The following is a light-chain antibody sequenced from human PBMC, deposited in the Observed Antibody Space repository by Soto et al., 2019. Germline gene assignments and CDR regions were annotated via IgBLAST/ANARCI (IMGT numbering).Light chain of an antibody. V-gene: IGKV3-20*01. Sequence: EIVLAHSPCTLAWSAVGRATLSCRASQSVSSSYLAWYQQKPGQAPRLLTYGASSRATGIPDRFSGSGSGTDFTLTISRLEPEDFAVYYCQQYGSSPPITFGQGTRLENK. CDR1: QSVSSSY. CDR2: GAS. J-gene: IGKJ5*01. CDR3: QQYGSSPPIT.